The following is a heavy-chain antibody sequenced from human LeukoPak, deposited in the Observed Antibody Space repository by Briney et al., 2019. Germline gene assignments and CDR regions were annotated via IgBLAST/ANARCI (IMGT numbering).Heavy chain of an antibody. D-gene: IGHD3-10*01. J-gene: IGHJ3*02. CDR3: ARAVSIGSGSDDAFDI. CDR1: GFTFSSYS. CDR2: ISSSSSYI. Sequence: GGSLRLSCAASGFTFSSYSMNWVRQAPGKGLEWVSSISSSSSYIYYADSVKGRFTISRDNAKNSLYLQMNSLRAEDTAVYYCARAVSIGSGSDDAFDIWGQGTMVTVSS. V-gene: IGHV3-21*01.